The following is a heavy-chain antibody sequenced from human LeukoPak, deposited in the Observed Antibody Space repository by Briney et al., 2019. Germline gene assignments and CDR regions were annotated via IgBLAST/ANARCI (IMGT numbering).Heavy chain of an antibody. V-gene: IGHV3-15*01. J-gene: IGHJ4*02. CDR3: TTEDVLRYFDWFDY. Sequence: GSLRLSCAVSGFTFSNYAMHWVRQAPGKGLEWVGRIKSKTDGGTRDYAAPVKGRFTISRDDSKNTLYLQMNSLIIEDTAVYYCTTEDVLRYFDWFDYWGQGTLVTVSS. CDR1: GFTFSNYA. D-gene: IGHD3-9*01. CDR2: IKSKTDGGTR.